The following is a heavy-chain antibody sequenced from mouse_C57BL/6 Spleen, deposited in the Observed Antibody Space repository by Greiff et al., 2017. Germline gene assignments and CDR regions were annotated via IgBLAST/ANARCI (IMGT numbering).Heavy chain of an antibody. CDR2: IDPSDSYT. CDR1: GYTFTSYW. J-gene: IGHJ3*01. D-gene: IGHD1-1*01. V-gene: IGHV1-69*01. CDR3: ARGTYYGSGAY. Sequence: VQLQQPGAELVMPGASVKLSCKASGYTFTSYWMHWVKQRPGQGLEWIGKIDPSDSYTNYNQKFKGKSTLTVDKSSSTAYMQLSSLTSEDSAVYDCARGTYYGSGAYWGQGTLVTVSA.